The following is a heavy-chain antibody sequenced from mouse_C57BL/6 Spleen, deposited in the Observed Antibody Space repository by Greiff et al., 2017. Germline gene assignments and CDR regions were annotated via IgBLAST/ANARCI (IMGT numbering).Heavy chain of an antibody. J-gene: IGHJ1*03. CDR3: ARIYYSGSSWYFDV. CDR1: GYTFTSYW. CDR2: IYPGSGST. Sequence: QVQLQQPGAELVKPGASVKMSCKASGYTFTSYWITWVKQRPGQGLEWIGDIYPGSGSTNYNEKFKSKATLTVDTSSSTAYMQLSSLTSEDSAVYYCARIYYSGSSWYFDVWGTGTTVTVSS. V-gene: IGHV1-55*01. D-gene: IGHD1-1*01.